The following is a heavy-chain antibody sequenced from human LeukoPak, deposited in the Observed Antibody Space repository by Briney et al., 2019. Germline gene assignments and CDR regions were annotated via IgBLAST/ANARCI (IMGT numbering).Heavy chain of an antibody. CDR3: ARDRPGDEAFDI. J-gene: IGHJ3*02. Sequence: ASVKVSCKAFGYTFTTYGVSWVRQAPGQGLEWMGWIDASSGNTNYVQRFQGRVTMTTDTSTSTAYMELRSLRSDDTAVYYCARDRPGDEAFDIWGQGTTVTVSS. V-gene: IGHV1-18*01. CDR1: GYTFTTYG. D-gene: IGHD3-10*01. CDR2: IDASSGNT.